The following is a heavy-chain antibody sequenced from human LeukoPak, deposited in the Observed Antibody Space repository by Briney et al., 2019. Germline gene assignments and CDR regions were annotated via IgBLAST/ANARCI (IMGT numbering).Heavy chain of an antibody. Sequence: GGALRLSCAASGFTFSSYEMNWVRQAPGKGLEWVSYISSSGSTIYYADSVKGRFTISRDNAKNSLYLQMNSLRAEDTAVYYCAELGITMIGGVWGKGTAVTISS. J-gene: IGHJ6*04. D-gene: IGHD3-10*02. V-gene: IGHV3-48*03. CDR2: ISSSGSTI. CDR1: GFTFSSYE. CDR3: AELGITMIGGV.